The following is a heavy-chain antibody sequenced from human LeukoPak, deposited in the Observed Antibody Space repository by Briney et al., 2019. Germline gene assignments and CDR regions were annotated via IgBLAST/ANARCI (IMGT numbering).Heavy chain of an antibody. CDR3: ARDPQPPGYNWFDP. Sequence: GASVKVSSKASGYTFTGYYMHWVRQAPGQGLEWMGWINPNSGGTNYAQKFQGRVTMTRDTSISTAYMELSRLRSDDTAVYYCARDPQPPGYNWFDPWGQGTLVTASS. J-gene: IGHJ5*02. V-gene: IGHV1-2*02. CDR1: GYTFTGYY. CDR2: INPNSGGT.